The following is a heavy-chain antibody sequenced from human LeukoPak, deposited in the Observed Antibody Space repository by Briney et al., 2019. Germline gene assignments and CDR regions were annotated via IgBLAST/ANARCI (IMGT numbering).Heavy chain of an antibody. D-gene: IGHD2-2*01. CDR1: GYSISSGYY. Sequence: SETLSLTCAVSGYSISSGYYWGWIRQPPGKGLEWIGSIYHSGSTYYKPSLKSRVTISVDTSKNQFSLKLSSVTAADTAVYYCAREQYCSSTSCPFGYWGQGTLVTVSS. CDR3: AREQYCSSTSCPFGY. CDR2: IYHSGST. V-gene: IGHV4-38-2*02. J-gene: IGHJ4*02.